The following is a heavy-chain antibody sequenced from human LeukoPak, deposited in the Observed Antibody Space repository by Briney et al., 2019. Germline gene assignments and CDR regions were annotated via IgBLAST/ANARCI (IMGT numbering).Heavy chain of an antibody. D-gene: IGHD4-17*01. CDR3: ARAFKGYGVYDAFDI. V-gene: IGHV3-21*01. Sequence: GGSLRLSCAAYGFTFSSYSMKWVRQAPGKGLEWVSSISSSSSYISYADSVKGRFTISRDNAKNSLYLQMNSLRAEDTAVYYCARAFKGYGVYDAFDIWGQGTMVTVSS. CDR2: ISSSSSYI. J-gene: IGHJ3*02. CDR1: GFTFSSYS.